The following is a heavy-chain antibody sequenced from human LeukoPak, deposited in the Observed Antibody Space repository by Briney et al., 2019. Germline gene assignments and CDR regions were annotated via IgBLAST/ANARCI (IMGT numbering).Heavy chain of an antibody. CDR1: GFTVSSNY. D-gene: IGHD5-18*01. CDR3: ARIDSTMVTSFDY. V-gene: IGHV3-66*01. Sequence: GGSLRLSCAASGFTVSSNYMSWVRQAPGKGLEWVSFIYSGGSTYYADSVKGRFTISRDNSKNTLYLQMNSLRAEGTGVYYCARIDSTMVTSFDYWGQGTLVTVSS. CDR2: IYSGGST. J-gene: IGHJ4*02.